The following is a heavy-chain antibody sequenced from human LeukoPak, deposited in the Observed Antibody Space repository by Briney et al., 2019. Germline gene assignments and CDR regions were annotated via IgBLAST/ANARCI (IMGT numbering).Heavy chain of an antibody. CDR1: GFTFSSYA. D-gene: IGHD5-12*01. J-gene: IGHJ6*02. V-gene: IGHV3-23*01. CDR2: ISGSGGST. Sequence: GGSLRLSCAASGFTFSSYAMSWVRQAPGKGLEWVSAISGSGGSTYYADSVKGRFTISRDNSKNTLYLQMNSLRAEDTAVYYCAKGLENSGYDPNYYYYGMDVWGQGTTVTVSS. CDR3: AKGLENSGYDPNYYYYGMDV.